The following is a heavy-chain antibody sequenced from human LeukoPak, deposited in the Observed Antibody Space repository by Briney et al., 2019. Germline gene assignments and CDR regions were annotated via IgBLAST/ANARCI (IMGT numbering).Heavy chain of an antibody. J-gene: IGHJ4*02. CDR3: ARESSGSGSFDY. CDR2: IYYSGST. Sequence: GSLRLSCVASGFTFGSYTINWIRQPPGKGLEWIGYIYYSGSTNYNPSLKSRVTISVDTSKNQFSLKLSSVTAADTAVYYCARESSGSGSFDYWGQGTLVTVSS. D-gene: IGHD3-10*01. CDR1: GFTFGSYT. V-gene: IGHV4-59*01.